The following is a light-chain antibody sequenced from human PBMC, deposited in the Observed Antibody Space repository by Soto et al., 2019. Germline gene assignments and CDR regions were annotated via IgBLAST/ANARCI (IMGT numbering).Light chain of an antibody. Sequence: EIVLTQSPDTLSVSPGERATLSCRASQSISRTLAWYQQKSGQPPRLLIYDASTSATGFPARFSGSGSGTEFTLTISSLQSEEFAVYYCQQYNNWPLTVGGGPTVEIK. CDR1: QSISRT. CDR3: QQYNNWPLT. CDR2: DAS. J-gene: IGKJ4*01. V-gene: IGKV3D-15*01.